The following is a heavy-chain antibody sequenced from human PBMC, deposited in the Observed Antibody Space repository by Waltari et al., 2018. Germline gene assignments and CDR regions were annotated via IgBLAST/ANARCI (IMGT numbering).Heavy chain of an antibody. CDR1: GGSISSHY. Sequence: QVQLQESGPGLVKPSETLSLTCTVSGGSISSHYWSWIRQPPGKGLEWIGYIYYSGSTNYNPSLKSRVTISVDTSKNQFSLKLSSVTAADTAVYYCARDTLAGSPYYYYGMDVWGQGTTVTVSS. J-gene: IGHJ6*02. CDR2: IYYSGST. V-gene: IGHV4-59*11. D-gene: IGHD3-9*01. CDR3: ARDTLAGSPYYYYGMDV.